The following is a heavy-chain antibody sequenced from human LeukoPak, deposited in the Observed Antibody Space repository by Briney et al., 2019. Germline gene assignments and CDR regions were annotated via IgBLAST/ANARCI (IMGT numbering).Heavy chain of an antibody. J-gene: IGHJ4*02. Sequence: GGSLRFSCAASGAALTKYGMKWVRQAAGAGLEYISGISRSGDITHYADSVKGRFTISRDNVQNTLYLQMNSLRADDTALYYCATEGFYYWGPGTQVTVSS. CDR2: ISRSGDIT. V-gene: IGHV3-23*01. CDR3: ATEGFYY. CDR1: GAALTKYG.